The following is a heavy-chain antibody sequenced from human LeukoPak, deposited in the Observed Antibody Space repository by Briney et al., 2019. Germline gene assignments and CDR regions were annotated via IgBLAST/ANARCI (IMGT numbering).Heavy chain of an antibody. CDR3: SKDLPLTRAWALKY. Sequence: GGSLRLSYTASGLIFSDAWMTWVRQAPGQGPEWVGRIKSKRSGGTTDYALSVKGRFTISRDDSQNTLYLQMNSLRTDDTAVYYCSKDLPLTRAWALKYWGQGALVTVSS. D-gene: IGHD2-2*01. V-gene: IGHV3-15*01. CDR1: GLIFSDAW. J-gene: IGHJ4*02. CDR2: IKSKRSGGTT.